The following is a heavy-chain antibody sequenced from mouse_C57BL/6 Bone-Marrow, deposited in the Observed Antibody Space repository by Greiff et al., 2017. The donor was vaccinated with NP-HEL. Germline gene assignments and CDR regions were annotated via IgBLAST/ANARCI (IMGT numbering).Heavy chain of an antibody. J-gene: IGHJ2*01. D-gene: IGHD2-10*01. CDR2: FYPGSGSI. V-gene: IGHV1-62-2*01. CDR1: GYTFTEYT. CDR3: ARHEVSYYADHSYDY. Sequence: VMLVESGAELVKPGASVKLSCKASGYTFTEYTIHWVKQRSGQGLEWIGWFYPGSGSIKYNEKLKDQATLTADNSSSTVYMELSRLTSEDSAVYVCARHEVSYYADHSYDYWGQGTALTVSS.